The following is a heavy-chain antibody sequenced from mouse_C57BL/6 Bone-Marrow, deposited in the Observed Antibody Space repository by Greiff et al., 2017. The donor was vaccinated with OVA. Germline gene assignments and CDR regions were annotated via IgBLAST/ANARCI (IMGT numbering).Heavy chain of an antibody. CDR1: GYTFTSYW. J-gene: IGHJ3*01. CDR3: ARKGDYGSSPAWFAY. Sequence: QVQLQQPGAELVKPGASVKMSCKASGYTFTSYWITWVKQRPGQGLEWIGDIYPGSGSTNYNEKFKSKATVTVDTSSSTAYMPLSSLTSEDSAVYYCARKGDYGSSPAWFAYWGQGTLVTVSA. D-gene: IGHD1-1*01. V-gene: IGHV1-55*01. CDR2: IYPGSGST.